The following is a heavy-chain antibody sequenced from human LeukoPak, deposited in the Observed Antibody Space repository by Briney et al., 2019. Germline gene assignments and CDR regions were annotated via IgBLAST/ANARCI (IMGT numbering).Heavy chain of an antibody. D-gene: IGHD3-22*01. V-gene: IGHV3-23*01. J-gene: IGHJ5*02. CDR3: AKDSSDYYDSSDGNWFDP. Sequence: GGSLRLSCAASGFTVSSNYMSWVRQAPGKGLEWVSAISGSGGSTYYAGSVKGRFTISRDNSKNTLYLQMNSLRAEDTAVYYCAKDSSDYYDSSDGNWFDPWGQGTLVTVSS. CDR1: GFTVSSNY. CDR2: ISGSGGST.